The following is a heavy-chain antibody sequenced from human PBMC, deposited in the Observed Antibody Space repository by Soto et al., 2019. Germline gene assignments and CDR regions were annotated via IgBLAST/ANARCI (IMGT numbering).Heavy chain of an antibody. J-gene: IGHJ6*02. V-gene: IGHV1-46*01. CDR1: GYTFTSCY. Sequence: GASVKVTCRASGYTFTSCYMRWVRQAPGQGLEWMGIINPSGGSTSYAQKFQGRVTMTRDTSTSTVYMELSSLRSEDTAVYYCARDNSDIVVVVAVHGMDVWGQGTTVTVSS. D-gene: IGHD2-15*01. CDR2: INPSGGST. CDR3: ARDNSDIVVVVAVHGMDV.